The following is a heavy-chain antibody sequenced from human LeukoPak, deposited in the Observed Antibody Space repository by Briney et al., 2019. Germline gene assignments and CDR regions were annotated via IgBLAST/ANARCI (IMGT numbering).Heavy chain of an antibody. J-gene: IGHJ4*02. D-gene: IGHD6-13*01. V-gene: IGHV3-23*01. CDR2: ISGSGGST. Sequence: GGSLRLSCAASGFTFSSYAMSWVRQAPGRGLEWVSAISGSGGSTYYADSVKGRFTISRDNSKNTLYLQMNSLRAEDTAVYYCAKDITAAGTNYWGQGTLVTVSS. CDR1: GFTFSSYA. CDR3: AKDITAAGTNY.